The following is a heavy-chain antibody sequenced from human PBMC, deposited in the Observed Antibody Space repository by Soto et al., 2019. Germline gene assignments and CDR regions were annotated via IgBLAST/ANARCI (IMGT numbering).Heavy chain of an antibody. CDR1: GFTFSSYS. CDR2: IGPSHNDM. Sequence: PGGSLRLSCAASGFTFSSYSMNWVRQAPGKGPEWISYIGPSHNDMGYAASVKGRFTISRDNAKGSLYLQMNSLRVEDTALYYCVRDHNWEFDDSATGTRVTVAS. D-gene: IGHD1-20*01. V-gene: IGHV3-21*05. J-gene: IGHJ4*02. CDR3: VRDHNWEFDD.